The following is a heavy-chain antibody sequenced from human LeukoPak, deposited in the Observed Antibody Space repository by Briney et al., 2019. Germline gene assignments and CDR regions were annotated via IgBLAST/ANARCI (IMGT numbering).Heavy chain of an antibody. Sequence: GGSLRLSCAASGLTFSSYAMSWVRQAPGKGLEWVSAISGSGGSTYYADSVKGRFTISRDNSKNTLYLQMNSLRAEDTAVYYCAGYYDFWSGYYKPLDYWGQGTLVTVSS. J-gene: IGHJ4*02. CDR3: AGYYDFWSGYYKPLDY. V-gene: IGHV3-23*01. CDR2: ISGSGGST. D-gene: IGHD3-3*01. CDR1: GLTFSSYA.